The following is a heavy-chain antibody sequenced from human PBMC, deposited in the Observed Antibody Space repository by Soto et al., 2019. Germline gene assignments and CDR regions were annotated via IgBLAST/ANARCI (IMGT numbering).Heavy chain of an antibody. Sequence: EVQLVESGGGLVQPGGSLKLSCAASGFTFSGSAMHWVRQASGKGLEWVGRIRSKANSYATAYAASVKGRFTISRDDSKTTAYRQMNSVNTEDTDVYYCTRHADRRLIWFGRDTSKFDYWGQGSLVTVSS. D-gene: IGHD3-10*01. CDR2: IRSKANSYAT. CDR1: GFTFSGSA. V-gene: IGHV3-73*01. CDR3: TRHADRRLIWFGRDTSKFDY. J-gene: IGHJ4*02.